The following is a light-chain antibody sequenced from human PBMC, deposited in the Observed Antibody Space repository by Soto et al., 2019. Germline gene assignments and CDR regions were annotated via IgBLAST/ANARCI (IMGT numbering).Light chain of an antibody. J-gene: IGKJ5*01. CDR3: QQRDSWPIT. CDR2: GAS. CDR1: QSVSSSY. V-gene: IGKV3D-20*02. Sequence: ENLLRQSGVTLSLTQGERAALSCRARQSVSSSYLAWYQQKPGQAPRLLIFGASNRATGIPARFSGSGSGTDFTLTINSLEPDDFAVYYCQQRDSWPITFGQGTRPAI.